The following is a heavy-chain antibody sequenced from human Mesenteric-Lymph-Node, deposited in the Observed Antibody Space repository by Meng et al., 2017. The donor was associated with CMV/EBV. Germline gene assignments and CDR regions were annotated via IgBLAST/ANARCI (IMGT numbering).Heavy chain of an antibody. CDR1: GFTFSSYA. V-gene: IGHV3-74*01. D-gene: IGHD4-11*01. J-gene: IGHJ5*02. Sequence: GESLKISCAASGFTFSSYAMHWVRQAPGKGLVWVSRINSDGSSTSYADSVKGRFTISKDNAKNTLYLQMNSLRAEDTAVYYCARNQPYNNYLYDPWGQGTLVTVSS. CDR2: INSDGSST. CDR3: ARNQPYNNYLYDP.